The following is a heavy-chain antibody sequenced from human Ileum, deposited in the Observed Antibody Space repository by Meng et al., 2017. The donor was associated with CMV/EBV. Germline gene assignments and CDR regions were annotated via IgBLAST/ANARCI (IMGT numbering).Heavy chain of an antibody. V-gene: IGHV6-1*01. Sequence: QVHLHRTGPGLVKPSQTLSVTGAGESVSISTESWNWIRQSPSRGLEWLGRTWYGSKWYYEYAVSVKSRITITPDTSQNQISLQLNSVTPDDTAVYYCTYGWPLKYWGQGSLVTVSS. CDR2: TWYGSKWYY. CDR3: TYGWPLKY. CDR1: ESVSISTES. J-gene: IGHJ4*02. D-gene: IGHD3-10*01.